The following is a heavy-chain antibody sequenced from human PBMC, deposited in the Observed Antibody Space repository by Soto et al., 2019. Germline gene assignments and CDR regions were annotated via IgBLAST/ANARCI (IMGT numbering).Heavy chain of an antibody. CDR1: GGSVSSGVYY. CDR3: ARLRITNFRVVTGHYFDY. V-gene: IGHV4-61*08. J-gene: IGHJ4*01. CDR2: ISNSGST. Sequence: AXAGLSLTFSVSGGSVSSGVYYWSWIRQPPGKGLELIGYISNSGSTNYNPSLTSRVAISLDRSRNQFSLKLTSVTAADTAVYYCARLRITNFRVVTGHYFDYWGRGTLVTVSS. D-gene: IGHD3-3*01.